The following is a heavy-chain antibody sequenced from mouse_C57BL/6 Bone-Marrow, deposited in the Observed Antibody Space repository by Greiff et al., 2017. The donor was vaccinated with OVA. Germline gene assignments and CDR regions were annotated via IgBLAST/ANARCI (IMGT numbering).Heavy chain of an antibody. V-gene: IGHV3-1*01. J-gene: IGHJ1*03. CDR3: ARGIYYDYDGYFDV. CDR2: ISYSGST. Sequence: DVKLQESGPGMVKPSQSLSLTCTVTGYSITSGYDWHWIRHFPGNKLEWMGYISYSGSTNYNPSLKSRISITHDTSKNHFFLKLNSVTTEDTATYYCARGIYYDYDGYFDVWGTGTTVTVSS. CDR1: GYSITSGYD. D-gene: IGHD2-4*01.